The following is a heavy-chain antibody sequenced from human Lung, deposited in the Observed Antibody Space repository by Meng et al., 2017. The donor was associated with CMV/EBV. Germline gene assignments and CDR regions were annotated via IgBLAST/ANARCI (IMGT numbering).Heavy chain of an antibody. CDR1: GYTFGIFG. J-gene: IGHJ4*02. D-gene: IGHD4-17*01. CDR3: ARAGAAVTTHFDF. Sequence: QLQLVQSGAELQKPGASVKVSSKASGYTFGIFGITWVRQAPGQGLEWVGWISAENGNTNYAQKFQGRVTLTTDTSTKTAYMDLRGLRSDDSAVYYCARAGAAVTTHFDFWGRGTLVTVSS. CDR2: ISAENGNT. V-gene: IGHV1-18*01.